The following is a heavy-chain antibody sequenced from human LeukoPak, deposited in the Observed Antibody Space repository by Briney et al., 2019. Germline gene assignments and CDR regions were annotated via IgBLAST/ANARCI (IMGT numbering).Heavy chain of an antibody. Sequence: SETLSLTCAVYGGSFSDYYWSWIRQPPGKGLEWIGEINHSGSTNYNPSLKSRVTISVDTSKNQFSLKLSTVTAADTAVYYCAIYSSSSGCFDYWGQGTLVTVSS. CDR2: INHSGST. CDR1: GGSFSDYY. V-gene: IGHV4-34*01. D-gene: IGHD6-6*01. CDR3: AIYSSSSGCFDY. J-gene: IGHJ4*02.